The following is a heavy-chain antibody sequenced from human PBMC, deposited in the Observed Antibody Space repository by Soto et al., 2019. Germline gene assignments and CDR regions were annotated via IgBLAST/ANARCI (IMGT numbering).Heavy chain of an antibody. D-gene: IGHD5-18*01. Sequence: SETLSLTCTVSGGSISSGGYYWSWIRQHPGKGLEWIGYIYYSGSTYYNPSLKSRVTISVDTSKNQFSLKLSSVTAADTAVYYCARDVSGYSYGSLDYWGQGTLVTVSS. CDR2: IYYSGST. CDR3: ARDVSGYSYGSLDY. V-gene: IGHV4-31*03. CDR1: GGSISSGGYY. J-gene: IGHJ4*02.